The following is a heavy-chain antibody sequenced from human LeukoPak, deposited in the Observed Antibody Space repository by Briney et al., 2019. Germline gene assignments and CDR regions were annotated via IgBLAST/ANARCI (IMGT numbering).Heavy chain of an antibody. CDR1: GDSISSSGYY. D-gene: IGHD4-23*01. CDR2: IYYSGST. V-gene: IGHV4-39*01. Sequence: SETLSLTCTVSGDSISSSGYYWGWIRQPPGKGLEGIGSIYYSGSTYYHPSLKSRVTISVDTSKNQFSLKLSSVTAADTAMYYCARRASTVVTFNDYWGQGTLVTVSS. CDR3: ARRASTVVTFNDY. J-gene: IGHJ4*02.